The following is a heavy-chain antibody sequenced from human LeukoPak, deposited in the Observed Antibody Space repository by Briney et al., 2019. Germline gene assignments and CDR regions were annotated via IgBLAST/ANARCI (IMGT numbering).Heavy chain of an antibody. CDR3: GRVLSRSWYGLGY. V-gene: IGHV3-64*01. D-gene: IGHD6-13*01. CDR2: VSSNGGST. CDR1: GFTFSSYA. J-gene: IGHJ4*02. Sequence: GGSLRLSCAASGFTFSSYAMHWVRQAPGRGLEYVSAVSSNGGSTYYANSVKGRFTISRDNSKNTLYLQMGSLRAEDMAVYYCGRVLSRSWYGLGYWGQGTLVTVSS.